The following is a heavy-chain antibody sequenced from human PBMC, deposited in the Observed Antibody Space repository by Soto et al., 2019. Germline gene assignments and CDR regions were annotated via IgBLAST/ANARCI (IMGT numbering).Heavy chain of an antibody. Sequence: EVQLVESGGGLVHPGGSLRLSCAASGFPLSGRSMHWVRQAPGKGLVWVSGIDNAGTDSTYADSVKGRFTSSRDNAKNMLYLQMNSLRVEDTAVYYCARGWFGPDVWGKGTTVTVSS. CDR3: ARGWFGPDV. V-gene: IGHV3-74*01. CDR2: IDNAGTDS. CDR1: GFPLSGRS. J-gene: IGHJ6*04. D-gene: IGHD3-10*01.